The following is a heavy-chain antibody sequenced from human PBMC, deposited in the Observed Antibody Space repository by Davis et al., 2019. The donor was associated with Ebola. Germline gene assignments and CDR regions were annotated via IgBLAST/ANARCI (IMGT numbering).Heavy chain of an antibody. J-gene: IGHJ4*02. CDR1: GFTFSSYG. CDR2: IWYDGSNK. CDR3: AREGRWLQESRSFDY. V-gene: IGHV3-33*08. D-gene: IGHD5-24*01. Sequence: PGGSLRLSCAASGFTFSSYGMHWVRQAPGKGLEWVAVIWYDGSNKYYADSVKGRFTISRDNSKNTLYLQMNSLRAEDTAVYYCAREGRWLQESRSFDYWGQGTLVTVSS.